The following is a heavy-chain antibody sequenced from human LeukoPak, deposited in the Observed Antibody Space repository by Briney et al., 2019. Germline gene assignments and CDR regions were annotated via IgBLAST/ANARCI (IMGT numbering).Heavy chain of an antibody. CDR2: IYYSGTT. Sequence: SETLSLTCTVSGGSISSYYWSWIRQPPGKGLEWIGYIYYSGTTNYNPSLKSRVTISVDTSKNQFSLRLGSVTAADTAVYYCARGVYIAAAQYGYWGQGTLVTVSS. CDR1: GGSISSYY. J-gene: IGHJ4*02. V-gene: IGHV4-59*01. D-gene: IGHD6-13*01. CDR3: ARGVYIAAAQYGY.